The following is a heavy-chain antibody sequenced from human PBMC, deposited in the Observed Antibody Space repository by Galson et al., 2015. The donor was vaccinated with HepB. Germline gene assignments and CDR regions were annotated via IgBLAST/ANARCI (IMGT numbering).Heavy chain of an antibody. Sequence: SLRLSCAASGSTFINYAMSWVRQAPGKGLEWVSSTSGRGVGTTYYADSVKGRFTISRDNSKNTLYLQMNSLRVEDTAVYYCATSDYDNFGPLGWFDPWGQGTQVTVAS. D-gene: IGHD4-11*01. CDR1: GSTFINYA. V-gene: IGHV3-23*01. CDR2: TSGRGVGT. CDR3: ATSDYDNFGPLGWFDP. J-gene: IGHJ5*02.